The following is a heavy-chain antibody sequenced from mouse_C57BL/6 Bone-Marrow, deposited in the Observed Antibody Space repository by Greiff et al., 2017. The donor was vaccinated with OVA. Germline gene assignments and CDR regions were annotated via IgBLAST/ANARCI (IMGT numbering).Heavy chain of an antibody. V-gene: IGHV5-15*04. CDR3: ARHVQGDLDY. Sequence: EVKVEESGGGLVQPGGSLKLSCAASGFTFSDYGMAWVRQAPRKGPEWVAFISNLAYSIYYADTVTGRFTISRENAKNTLYLEMSSLRSEDTAMYYCARHVQGDLDYWGQGTTLTVSS. J-gene: IGHJ2*01. D-gene: IGHD3-3*01. CDR1: GFTFSDYG. CDR2: ISNLAYSI.